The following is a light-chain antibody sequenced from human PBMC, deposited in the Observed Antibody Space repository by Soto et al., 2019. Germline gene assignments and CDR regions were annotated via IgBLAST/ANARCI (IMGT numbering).Light chain of an antibody. CDR3: QQYGSSPPQT. CDR1: QSVSSSY. CDR2: GAS. V-gene: IGKV3-20*01. Sequence: EIVLTQSPGTLSLSPGERGTLSCRASQSVSSSYLAWYQQKPGQAPRLLIYGASSRATGIPDRFSGSGSGTDFTLTISRLEPEDFAVYYCQQYGSSPPQTFGQGTKVDIK. J-gene: IGKJ1*01.